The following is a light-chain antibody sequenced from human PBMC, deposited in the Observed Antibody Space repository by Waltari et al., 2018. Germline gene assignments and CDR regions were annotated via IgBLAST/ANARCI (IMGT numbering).Light chain of an antibody. J-gene: IGLJ3*02. Sequence: QSALTQPPSASGSLGQSVTISCTATRTDLGVYHYVSWYQQYPGKAPKPVIYEVTKRPSGVPDRFSGSKSGYTASLTVSGLQTEDEADYYCCSYAGNKWLFGGGTKVTVL. CDR1: RTDLGVYHY. CDR3: CSYAGNKWL. V-gene: IGLV2-8*01. CDR2: EVT.